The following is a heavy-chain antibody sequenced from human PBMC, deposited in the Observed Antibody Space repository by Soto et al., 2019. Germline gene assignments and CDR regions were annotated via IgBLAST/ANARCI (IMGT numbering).Heavy chain of an antibody. J-gene: IGHJ5*02. V-gene: IGHV4-31*03. Sequence: KPSETLSLTCTVSGGSISSGGYYWSWIRQHPGKGLEWIGYIYYSGSTYYNPSLKSRVTISVDTSKNQFSLKLSSVTAADTAVYYCARDLFGSSWYNWFDPWGQGTLVTVSS. D-gene: IGHD6-13*01. CDR2: IYYSGST. CDR1: GGSISSGGYY. CDR3: ARDLFGSSWYNWFDP.